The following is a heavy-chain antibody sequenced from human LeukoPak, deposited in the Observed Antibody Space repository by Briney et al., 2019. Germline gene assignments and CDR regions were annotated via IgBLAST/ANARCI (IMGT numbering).Heavy chain of an antibody. V-gene: IGHV6-1*01. J-gene: IGHJ5*02. CDR1: GDSVSSNSAA. Sequence: SQTLSLTCAISGDSVSSNSAAWNWIRQSPSRGLEWLGRTYYRSKWYNDYGVSVKSRITINPDTSKNQFSLQLNSVTPEDTAVYYCARATRTRIAAPNWFDPWGQGTLVTVSS. CDR3: ARATRTRIAAPNWFDP. D-gene: IGHD6-13*01. CDR2: TYYRSKWYN.